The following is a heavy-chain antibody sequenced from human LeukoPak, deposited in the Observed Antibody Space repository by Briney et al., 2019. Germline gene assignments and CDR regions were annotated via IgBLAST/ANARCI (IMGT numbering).Heavy chain of an antibody. CDR2: IYSGGST. D-gene: IGHD6-13*01. CDR3: ARESLAAAGTDY. J-gene: IGHJ4*02. Sequence: TGGSLRLSCAASGFTVSSNYMSWVRQAPGKGLEWVSVIYSGGSTYYADSVKGRFTISRDNSKNTLYLQMNSLRAEDTAVYYCARESLAAAGTDYWGQGTLVTVSS. CDR1: GFTVSSNY. V-gene: IGHV3-66*01.